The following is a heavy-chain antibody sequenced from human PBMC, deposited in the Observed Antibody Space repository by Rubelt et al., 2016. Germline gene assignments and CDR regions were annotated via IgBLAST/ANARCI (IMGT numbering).Heavy chain of an antibody. CDR2: ISGSGGST. CDR1: GFTFSSYA. CDR3: AGGAVAGRYGMDV. D-gene: IGHD3-10*01. V-gene: IGHV3-23*04. Sequence: VQLVESGGGVVQPGRSLRLSCAASGFTFSSYAMTWVRQVPGKGLEWVSGISGSGGSTYNADSVKGRLTISRDNSKNTLYLQMNSLRAEDTAVYYCAGGAVAGRYGMDVWGQGTTVTVSS. J-gene: IGHJ6*02.